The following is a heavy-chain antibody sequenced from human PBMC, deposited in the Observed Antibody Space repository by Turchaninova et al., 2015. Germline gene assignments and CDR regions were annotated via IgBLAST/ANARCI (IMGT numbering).Heavy chain of an antibody. CDR3: ARVCSGGRCLDY. Sequence: QVQLQESGPGLVKPSATLSLTCAVSGYSTSSGYSWGWMRQAPGKGLEWIGTIYHDGTTYFNPSLRSRVTISVDTSRNHFSLKLSSVTAADTAVYSCARVCSGGRCLDYWGQGTLVTVSS. J-gene: IGHJ4*02. CDR1: GYSTSSGYS. V-gene: IGHV4-38-2*01. CDR2: IYHDGTT. D-gene: IGHD2-15*01.